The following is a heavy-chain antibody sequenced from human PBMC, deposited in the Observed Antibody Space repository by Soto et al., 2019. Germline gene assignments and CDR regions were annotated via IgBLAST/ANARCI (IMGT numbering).Heavy chain of an antibody. Sequence: QVQLVESGGGVVQPGRSLRLSCAASGFTFSSYAMHWVRQAPGKGLEWVAVISYDGSNKYYADSVKGRFTISRDNSKNTLYLQMNSLRAEDTAVYYCARGDIVVVPAAMEFDPWGQGTLFTVSS. V-gene: IGHV3-30-3*01. CDR2: ISYDGSNK. J-gene: IGHJ5*02. CDR1: GFTFSSYA. D-gene: IGHD2-2*01. CDR3: ARGDIVVVPAAMEFDP.